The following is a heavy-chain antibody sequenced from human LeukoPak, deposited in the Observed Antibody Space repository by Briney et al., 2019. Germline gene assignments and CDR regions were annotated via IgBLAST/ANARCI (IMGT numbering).Heavy chain of an antibody. Sequence: SETLSLTCAVYGGTFSDYYWNWLRQPPGKGLEWIGETNHSGSTSYNPSLKSRVTLSVDTSKNQFSLELTSVTATDTAIYYCARGPVLGATTYFYYWGQGTPVTVSS. CDR1: GGTFSDYY. CDR2: TNHSGST. D-gene: IGHD1-26*01. J-gene: IGHJ4*02. V-gene: IGHV4-34*01. CDR3: ARGPVLGATTYFYY.